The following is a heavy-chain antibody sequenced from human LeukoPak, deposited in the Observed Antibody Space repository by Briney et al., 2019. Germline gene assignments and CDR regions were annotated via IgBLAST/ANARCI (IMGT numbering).Heavy chain of an antibody. J-gene: IGHJ4*02. V-gene: IGHV4-4*07. CDR2: FYTSGST. D-gene: IGHD5-24*01. CDR3: ARGRDGYNFLNRGEYYYFDY. Sequence: PSETLSLTCTVSGGSISSYYWSWIRQPAGKGLERIGRFYTSGSTNYNPSLKSRVTISVDTSKNQFSLKLNSVTAADTAVYYCARGRDGYNFLNRGEYYYFDYWGQGTLVTVSS. CDR1: GGSISSYY.